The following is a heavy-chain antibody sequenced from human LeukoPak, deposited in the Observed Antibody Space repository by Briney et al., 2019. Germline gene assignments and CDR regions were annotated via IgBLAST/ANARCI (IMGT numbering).Heavy chain of an antibody. J-gene: IGHJ4*02. CDR1: GYSISSGYY. D-gene: IGHD5-24*01. Sequence: PSETLSLTCTVSGYSISSGYYWGWIRQPPGNGLEWIGSIYHSGSTYYNPSLKSRVTISVDTSKNQFSLKLSSVTAADTAVYYCARDYDGYKPRNVFDYWGQGTLVTVSS. CDR2: IYHSGST. CDR3: ARDYDGYKPRNVFDY. V-gene: IGHV4-38-2*02.